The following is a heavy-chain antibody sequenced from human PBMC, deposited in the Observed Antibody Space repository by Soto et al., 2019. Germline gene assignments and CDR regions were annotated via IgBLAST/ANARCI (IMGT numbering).Heavy chain of an antibody. J-gene: IGHJ3*02. CDR1: VYTFTSYY. V-gene: IGHV1-46*01. D-gene: IGHD6-6*01. CDR2: INPSGGST. Sequence: QVQLVQSGAEVKKPGASVKVSCKASVYTFTSYYMHWVRQAPGQGLEWMGIINPSGGSTSYAQKFQGRVTMTRDTSTSTVDMELSSLRSEDTAVYYCARAEAARGGDYAFDIWGQGTMVTVSS. CDR3: ARAEAARGGDYAFDI.